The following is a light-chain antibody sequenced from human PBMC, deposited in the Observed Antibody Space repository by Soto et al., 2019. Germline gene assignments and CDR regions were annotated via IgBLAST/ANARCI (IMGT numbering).Light chain of an antibody. CDR2: GAS. CDR1: QTLTSTY. CDR3: QQYHTSLLT. V-gene: IGKV3-20*01. Sequence: EIVLTQSPGTLSFSQGERATLSCRASQTLTSTYLAWYQQKPGQAPRLLIYGASTRATGIPDRFSGSGSGTDFTLTISRLEPEDFAVYYCQQYHTSLLTFGGGTMVDIK. J-gene: IGKJ4*01.